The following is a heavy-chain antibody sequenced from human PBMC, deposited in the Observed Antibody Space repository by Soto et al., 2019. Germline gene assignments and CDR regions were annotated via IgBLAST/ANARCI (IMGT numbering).Heavy chain of an antibody. CDR1: GGSISSSSYY. CDR2: IYYSGST. D-gene: IGHD2-15*01. CDR3: AREGLVVATEHNFFDP. J-gene: IGHJ5*02. Sequence: SETLSLTCTVSGGSISSSSYYWGWIRQPPGKGLEWIGSIYYSGSTYYNPSLKSRVTISVDTSKNQFSLKLSSVTAADTAVYYCAREGLVVATEHNFFDPWGQGTLVTVSS. V-gene: IGHV4-39*07.